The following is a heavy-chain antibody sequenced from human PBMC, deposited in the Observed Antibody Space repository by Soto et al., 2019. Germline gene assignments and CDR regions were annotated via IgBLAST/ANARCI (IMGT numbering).Heavy chain of an antibody. D-gene: IGHD3-10*01. CDR1: GFTFSSYS. Sequence: PGGSLRLSCAASGFTFSSYSMNWVRQAPGKGLEWVSYISSSSSTIYYADSVKGRFTISRDNAKNSLYLQLDSLRAEDTALYYCVRSGDYRSGSYWYFFDYWGQGTQVTVSS. CDR2: ISSSSSTI. V-gene: IGHV3-48*01. CDR3: VRSGDYRSGSYWYFFDY. J-gene: IGHJ4*02.